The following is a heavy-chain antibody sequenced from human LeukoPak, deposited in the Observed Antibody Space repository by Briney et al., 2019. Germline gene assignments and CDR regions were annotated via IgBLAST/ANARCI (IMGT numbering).Heavy chain of an antibody. CDR3: ARSRERVCTNPPCYVDLQAT. CDR2: IYISESA. V-gene: IGHV4-61*02. CDR1: GGSISSGSYY. Sequence: SQTLSLTCTVSGGSISSGSYYWTWIRQPAGKGLEWIGRIYISESANYNSSLKSRATILVDTSKNQFSLKLSSVTAADTAMYYCARSRERVCTNPPCYVDLQATWGQGTLVTVSP. J-gene: IGHJ4*02. D-gene: IGHD2-8*01.